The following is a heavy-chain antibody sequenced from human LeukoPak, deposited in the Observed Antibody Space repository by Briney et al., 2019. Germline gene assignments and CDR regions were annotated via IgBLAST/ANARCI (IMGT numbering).Heavy chain of an antibody. CDR2: ISSNTRDI. Sequence: PGGSLRLSCAASGFNFSTYGMNWVRQAPGEGLEWVSSISSNTRDIYYADSVRGRFTISRDNAKNSLYLQMSSLRAEDTAVYYCARDMTTEYSSSFYAFDVWGQGTMVTVSS. J-gene: IGHJ3*01. CDR3: ARDMTTEYSSSFYAFDV. CDR1: GFNFSTYG. D-gene: IGHD6-6*01. V-gene: IGHV3-21*01.